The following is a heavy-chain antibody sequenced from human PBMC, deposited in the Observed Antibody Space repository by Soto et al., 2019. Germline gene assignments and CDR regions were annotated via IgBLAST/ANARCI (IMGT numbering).Heavy chain of an antibody. J-gene: IGHJ4*02. CDR3: AADLCLNGVCYLGWW. Sequence: EVQLVESGGGLVKPGGSLRLSCAASGVTFSNAWMNWVRQAPGKGLEWVGRIKSKTDGGTTDYAAPVKGRFTISREDSKDTLYLQMNSLETEHTAVYYCAADLCLNGVCYLGWWWGQGPLVTVSS. CDR1: GVTFSNAW. V-gene: IGHV3-15*07. CDR2: IKSKTDGGTT. D-gene: IGHD2-8*01.